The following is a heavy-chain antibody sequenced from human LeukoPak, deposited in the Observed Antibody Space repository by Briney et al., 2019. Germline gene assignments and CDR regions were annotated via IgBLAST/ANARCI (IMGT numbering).Heavy chain of an antibody. CDR2: MNPNSGNT. D-gene: IGHD2-15*01. CDR3: ARAANIVVVVAATDYYYYGMDV. CDR1: GYTFTSYD. V-gene: IGHV1-8*01. Sequence: ASVKVSCKASGYTFTSYDINWVRQATGQGLEWMGWMNPNSGNTGYAEKFQGRVTMTRNTSISTAYMELSSLRSEDTAVYYCARAANIVVVVAATDYYYYGMDVWGQGTTVTVSS. J-gene: IGHJ6*02.